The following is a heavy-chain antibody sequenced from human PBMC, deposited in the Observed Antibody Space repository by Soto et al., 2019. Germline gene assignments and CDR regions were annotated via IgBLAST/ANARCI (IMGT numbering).Heavy chain of an antibody. J-gene: IGHJ4*02. CDR3: ASEAYGGTSAGDFDY. CDR1: GFTFSSYA. Sequence: QVQLVEYGGGVVQPGRSLRLSCAASGFTFSSYAMHWVRQATGKGREWVAVISYDGSNKYYADSVKGRFTISRDNSKNTLYLKMTCLRAEDTAVYYCASEAYGGTSAGDFDYWGQGTLVTVSS. D-gene: IGHD2-15*01. CDR2: ISYDGSNK. V-gene: IGHV3-30-3*01.